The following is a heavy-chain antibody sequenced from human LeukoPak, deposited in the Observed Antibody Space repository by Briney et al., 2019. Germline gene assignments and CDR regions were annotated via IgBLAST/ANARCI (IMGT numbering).Heavy chain of an antibody. V-gene: IGHV1-69*13. CDR3: ARSNEAGRSSSSDY. CDR2: IISIFGTA. Sequence: GASVKVSCKASGGTFSSYAISWVRQAPGQGLEWMGGIISIFGTANYAQKFQGRVTITADESTSTAYMELSSLRSEDTAVYYCARSNEAGRSSSSDYWGQGTLVTVSS. D-gene: IGHD6-6*01. CDR1: GGTFSSYA. J-gene: IGHJ4*02.